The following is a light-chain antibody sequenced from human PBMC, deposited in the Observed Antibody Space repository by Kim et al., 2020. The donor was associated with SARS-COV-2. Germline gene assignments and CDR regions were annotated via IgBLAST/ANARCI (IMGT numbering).Light chain of an antibody. J-gene: IGKJ2*03. Sequence: QTASMSCKSRQSLRHSDGKAYLFWYMQKPGQPPHLLIYEVSNRFSGVPDRISGSGSGTDFTLRISRVEAEDAGVYYCMQSMQLPYSFGQGTKLEIK. CDR1: QSLRHSDGKAY. CDR3: MQSMQLPYS. CDR2: EVS. V-gene: IGKV2D-29*01.